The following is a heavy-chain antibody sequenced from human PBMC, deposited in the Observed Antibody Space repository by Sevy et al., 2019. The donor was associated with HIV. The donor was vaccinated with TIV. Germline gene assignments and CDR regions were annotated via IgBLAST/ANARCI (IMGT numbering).Heavy chain of an antibody. CDR3: ASLGDCSGGSGDRSYYYGMDV. CDR2: INPNSGGT. Sequence: ASVKVSCKASGYTFTGYYMHWVRQAPGQGLEWMGRINPNSGGTNYAQMFQGRVTMTRDTSISTAYMELSRLRSDDTAVYYCASLGDCSGGSGDRSYYYGMDVWGQGTTVTVSS. V-gene: IGHV1-2*06. J-gene: IGHJ6*02. D-gene: IGHD2-15*01. CDR1: GYTFTGYY.